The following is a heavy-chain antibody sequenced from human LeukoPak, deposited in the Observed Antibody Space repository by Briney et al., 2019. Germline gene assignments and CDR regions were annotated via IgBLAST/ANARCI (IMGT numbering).Heavy chain of an antibody. Sequence: GGSLRLSCAASGFTFSSYGMHWVRQAPGKGLEWVAVIWYDGSNKYYADSVKGRFTISRDNSKNTLYLQMNSLRAEDTAVYYCARALYGSPGLDYWGQGTLVTVSS. V-gene: IGHV3-33*08. D-gene: IGHD3-10*01. CDR1: GFTFSSYG. CDR3: ARALYGSPGLDY. J-gene: IGHJ4*02. CDR2: IWYDGSNK.